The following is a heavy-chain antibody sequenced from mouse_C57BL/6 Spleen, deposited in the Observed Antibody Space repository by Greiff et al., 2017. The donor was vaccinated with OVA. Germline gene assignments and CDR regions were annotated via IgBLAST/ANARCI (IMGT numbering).Heavy chain of an antibody. CDR1: GFTFSSYA. Sequence: EVKLVESGGGLVKPGGSLKLSCAASGFTFSSYAMSWVRQTPEQRLEWVATISDGGSYTYYPDNVKGRFTISRDNATNNLYLQMSHLKSEDTAMYYCAGDRDYYAMDYWGQGTSVTVSS. CDR2: ISDGGSYT. CDR3: AGDRDYYAMDY. J-gene: IGHJ4*01. D-gene: IGHD3-1*01. V-gene: IGHV5-4*01.